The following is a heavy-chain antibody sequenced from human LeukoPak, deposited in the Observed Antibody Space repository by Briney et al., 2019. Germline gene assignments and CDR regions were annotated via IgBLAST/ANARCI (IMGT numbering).Heavy chain of an antibody. D-gene: IGHD2-21*02. CDR3: ARWECGGDCSLYNWFDP. J-gene: IGHJ5*02. CDR2: ISAYNGNT. V-gene: IGHV1-18*01. CDR1: GYTFTSYG. Sequence: ASVKVSCKASGYTFTSYGISWVRQAPGQGLEWMGWISAYNGNTNYAQKLQGRVTMTTDISTSTAYMELRSLRSDDTAVYYCARWECGGDCSLYNWFDPWGQGTLVTISS.